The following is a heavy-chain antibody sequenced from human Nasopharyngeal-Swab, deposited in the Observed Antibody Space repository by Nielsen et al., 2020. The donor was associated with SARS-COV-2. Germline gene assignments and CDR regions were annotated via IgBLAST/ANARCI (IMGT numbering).Heavy chain of an antibody. D-gene: IGHD3-10*01. CDR2: INSDGSST. CDR1: GFTFSSYW. CDR3: ARDRLRLRDYITMVRGVVPYGMDV. J-gene: IGHJ6*02. Sequence: GESLKISCAASGFTFSSYWMHWVRQAPGKGLVWVSRINSDGSSTSYADSVKGRFTISRDNAKNTLYLQMNSLRAEDTAVYYCARDRLRLRDYITMVRGVVPYGMDVWGQGTTVTASS. V-gene: IGHV3-74*01.